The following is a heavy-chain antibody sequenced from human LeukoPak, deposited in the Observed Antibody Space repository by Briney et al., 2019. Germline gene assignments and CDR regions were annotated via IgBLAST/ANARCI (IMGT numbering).Heavy chain of an antibody. J-gene: IGHJ4*02. CDR3: ARVGAIVGLLDY. CDR2: IYYSGST. D-gene: IGHD1-26*01. CDR1: GGSVSSTTYY. Sequence: SETLSLTCTVSGGSVSSTTYYWGWVRQPPGKGLEWIGSIYYSGSTFYNPSLKSRVTLSVNTSKNQFSLKLSSVTAADTAVYYCARVGAIVGLLDYWGQGTLVTVSS. V-gene: IGHV4-39*01.